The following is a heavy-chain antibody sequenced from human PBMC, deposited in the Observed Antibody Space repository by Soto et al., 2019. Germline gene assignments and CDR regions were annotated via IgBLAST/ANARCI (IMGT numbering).Heavy chain of an antibody. CDR2: IYFTGTT. CDR1: GGSISDGDYY. J-gene: IGHJ4*02. CDR3: ARGNWRYYSSSGYLDQ. D-gene: IGHD3-22*01. V-gene: IGHV4-30-4*01. Sequence: PSETLSLTCTVSGGSISDGDYYWIWIRQPPGKGLESIGYIYFTGTTYYNPSIKSRLSISVDRSKNQFSLRLTSVTAADTAVYCCARGNWRYYSSSGYLDQWGQGALVTVSS.